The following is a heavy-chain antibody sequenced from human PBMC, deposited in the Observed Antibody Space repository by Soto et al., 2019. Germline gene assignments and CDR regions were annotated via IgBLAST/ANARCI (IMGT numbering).Heavy chain of an antibody. J-gene: IGHJ5*02. V-gene: IGHV1-69*06. CDR2: IIPIFGTA. Sequence: SVKVSCKASGYNISSYAISWVRQAPGQGLEWMGGIIPIFGTANYAQKCQGRVTITADKSTSTAYMELRSLRSEYTAVYYCARDGYSYGYGNWFDPWGQGTLVTVSS. D-gene: IGHD5-18*01. CDR1: GYNISSYA. CDR3: ARDGYSYGYGNWFDP.